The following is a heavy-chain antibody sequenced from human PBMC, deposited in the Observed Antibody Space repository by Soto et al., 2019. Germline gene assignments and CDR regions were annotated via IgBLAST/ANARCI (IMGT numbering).Heavy chain of an antibody. Sequence: QXLSLTCAISGDXVSSRSGAWNWIRQSPSRGLEWLGSTYYRSKWNNEYSTSVKSRITINPDTSKNQFSLNLNSVTPDATAVYYCARSGNEGAVDYWGQGTLGTVSS. CDR1: GDXVSSRSGA. V-gene: IGHV6-1*01. CDR3: ARSGNEGAVDY. CDR2: TYYRSKWNN. J-gene: IGHJ4*02. D-gene: IGHD1-26*01.